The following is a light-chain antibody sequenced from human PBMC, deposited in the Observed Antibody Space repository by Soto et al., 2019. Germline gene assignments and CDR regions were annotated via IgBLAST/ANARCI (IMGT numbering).Light chain of an antibody. CDR2: GAS. J-gene: IGKJ5*01. Sequence: EIVMTQSPATLSVSPGERATLSCRASQSVSSNLAWYQQKPGQAXRLLIYGASSRATGIPDRFSGSGSGTDFTLTISRLEPEDFAVYYCQQYGSSPGITFGQGTRLEIK. V-gene: IGKV3-20*01. CDR3: QQYGSSPGIT. CDR1: QSVSSN.